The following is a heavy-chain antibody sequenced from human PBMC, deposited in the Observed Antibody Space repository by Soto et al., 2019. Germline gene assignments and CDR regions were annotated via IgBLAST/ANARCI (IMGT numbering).Heavy chain of an antibody. Sequence: KASGYTFTSYAIHWVRQAPGQRLEWMGWINAGNGNTKYSQKFQGRVIITRDTPAGTAYMELRSLRSEDTAVYYCATPIVAFYWGQGTRVTVSS. D-gene: IGHD5-12*01. V-gene: IGHV1-3*01. CDR1: GYTFTSYA. CDR2: INAGNGNT. CDR3: ATPIVAFY. J-gene: IGHJ4*02.